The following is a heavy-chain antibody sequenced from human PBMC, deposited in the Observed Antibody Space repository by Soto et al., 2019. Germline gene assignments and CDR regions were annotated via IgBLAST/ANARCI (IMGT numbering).Heavy chain of an antibody. J-gene: IGHJ6*03. CDR3: ARGRDVVVPAAFYYYYYYMDV. D-gene: IGHD2-2*01. CDR1: GGSFSGYY. V-gene: IGHV4-34*01. Sequence: SETLSLTCAVYGGSFSGYYWSWIRQSPGKGLEWIGEINHVGSTNYNPSLKSRVTISVDTSKNQFSLKLSSVTAADTAVYYCARGRDVVVPAAFYYYYYYMDVWGKGTTVTVSS. CDR2: INHVGST.